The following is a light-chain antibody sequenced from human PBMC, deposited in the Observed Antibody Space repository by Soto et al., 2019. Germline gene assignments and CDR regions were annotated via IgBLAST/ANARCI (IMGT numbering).Light chain of an antibody. Sequence: VTITCRASQNIDMYLNWYQQKPGKAPRVLISGASNLQSGVPSRFSGSGSGTDFTLTISSLQSEDFASYFCQHTFNSPPWTFGQGTKVDIK. J-gene: IGKJ1*01. CDR1: QNIDMY. CDR3: QHTFNSPPWT. V-gene: IGKV1-39*01. CDR2: GAS.